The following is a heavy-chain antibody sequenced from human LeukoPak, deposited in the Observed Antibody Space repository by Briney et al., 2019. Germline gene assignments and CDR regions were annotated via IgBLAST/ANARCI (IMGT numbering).Heavy chain of an antibody. V-gene: IGHV3-21*01. Sequence: PGGSLRLSCVASGFTFSSYSMNWVRQAPGKGLEWVSCIGSSSNYIYYGDSVKGRFTISRDNAKNSLYLQMNSLRAEDTAVYYCARDYYDSSGYYLKYFQHWARAPWSPSPQ. D-gene: IGHD3-22*01. CDR3: ARDYYDSSGYYLKYFQH. CDR1: GFTFSSYS. J-gene: IGHJ1*01. CDR2: IGSSSNYI.